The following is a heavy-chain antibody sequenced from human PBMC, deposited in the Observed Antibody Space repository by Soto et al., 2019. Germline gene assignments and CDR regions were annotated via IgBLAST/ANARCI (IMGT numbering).Heavy chain of an antibody. CDR1: EFTFSNYA. D-gene: IGHD3-22*01. CDR2: ISYGGGTT. Sequence: GGSLRLSCAASEFTFSNYAMSWVRQAPGKGLEWVSAISYGGGTTYYADSVKGRFTISRDNSRNTLYLQMNSLRAEDTAVYYCAKNPGYYYDSTGYHFDYWGQGTLVTVSS. V-gene: IGHV3-23*01. CDR3: AKNPGYYYDSTGYHFDY. J-gene: IGHJ4*02.